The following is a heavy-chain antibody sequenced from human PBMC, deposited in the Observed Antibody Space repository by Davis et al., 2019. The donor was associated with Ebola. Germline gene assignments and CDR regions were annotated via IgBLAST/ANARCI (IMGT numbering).Heavy chain of an antibody. Sequence: GGSLRLSCAASGFTFSSYAMTWARQAPGKGPEWVSAVTSSGGGTYYADSVKGRFTISRDNSKNTLYRQMNSLRVEYTAVYYCAKGGSGWPSDYSYGMGVWGKGTTVTVSS. V-gene: IGHV3-23*01. J-gene: IGHJ6*04. CDR3: AKGGSGWPSDYSYGMGV. CDR1: GFTFSSYA. D-gene: IGHD6-19*01. CDR2: VTSSGGGT.